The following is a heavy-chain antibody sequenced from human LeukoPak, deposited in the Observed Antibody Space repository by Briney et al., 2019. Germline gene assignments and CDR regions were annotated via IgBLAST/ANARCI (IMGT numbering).Heavy chain of an antibody. CDR3: ARGRVVAANWFDP. CDR1: RFTFSNYV. J-gene: IGHJ5*02. CDR2: ISYDGSDK. D-gene: IGHD2-15*01. Sequence: GGSLRLSCAASRFTFSNYVMHWVRQAPGKGLEWVAVISYDGSDKYYADSVKGRFTISRDNSKNTLYLQMNSLRAEDTAVYYCARGRVVAANWFDPWGQGTLVTVSS. V-gene: IGHV3-30*03.